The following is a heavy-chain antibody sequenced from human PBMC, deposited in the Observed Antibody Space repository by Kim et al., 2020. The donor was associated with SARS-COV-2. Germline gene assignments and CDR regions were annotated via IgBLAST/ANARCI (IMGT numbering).Heavy chain of an antibody. CDR3: AKAGGGDFWSGYYIEYYYGMDV. CDR1: GFTFSSYA. CDR2: ISGSGGST. J-gene: IGHJ6*02. V-gene: IGHV3-23*01. D-gene: IGHD3-3*01. Sequence: GGSLRLSCAASGFTFSSYAMSWVRQAPGKGLEWVSAISGSGGSTYYADSVKGRFTISRDNSKNTLYLQMNSLRAEDTAVYYCAKAGGGDFWSGYYIEYYYGMDVWGQGTTVTVSS.